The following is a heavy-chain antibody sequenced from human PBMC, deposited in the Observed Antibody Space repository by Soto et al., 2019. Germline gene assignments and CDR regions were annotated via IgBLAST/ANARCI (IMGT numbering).Heavy chain of an antibody. Sequence: QVQLQESGPGLVKPSQTLSLTCTVSGGSISSGGYYWSWIRQHPGKGLEWIGYIYYSGSTYYNPSLKSRVTISVDTSKNQFSLKLSFVTAADTAVYYCARDKDYGDPADAFDIWGQGTMVTVSS. J-gene: IGHJ3*02. D-gene: IGHD4-17*01. CDR2: IYYSGST. CDR1: GGSISSGGYY. V-gene: IGHV4-31*03. CDR3: ARDKDYGDPADAFDI.